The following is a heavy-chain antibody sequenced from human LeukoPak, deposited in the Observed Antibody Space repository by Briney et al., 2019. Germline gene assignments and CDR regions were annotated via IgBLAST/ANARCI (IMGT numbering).Heavy chain of an antibody. CDR2: IYFIGTT. V-gene: IGHV4-59*12. CDR3: ARELGWGSAGSWYFDL. Sequence: SETLSLTCTVSGGSTSSYYWSWIRQPPGKGLEWIGYIYFIGTTQYNPSLESRVTVPLDTSKNQFSLKLTSVTAADTAVYYCARELGWGSAGSWYFDLWGRGTLVTVSS. J-gene: IGHJ2*01. CDR1: GGSTSSYY. D-gene: IGHD7-27*01.